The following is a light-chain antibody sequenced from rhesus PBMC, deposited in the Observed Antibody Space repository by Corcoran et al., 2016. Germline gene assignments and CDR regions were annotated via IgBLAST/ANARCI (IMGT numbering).Light chain of an antibody. CDR2: KAS. Sequence: DIQMTQSPSSLSASVGDRVTITCRASENVNNYLNWYQQKPGKAPKLLIYKASTLQSGVPSRFSGSGSGTVYTFTISSLQPEDVATYYCQHGYGTPFTFGPGTKLDIK. CDR1: ENVNNY. J-gene: IGKJ3*01. CDR3: QHGYGTPFT. V-gene: IGKV1-74*01.